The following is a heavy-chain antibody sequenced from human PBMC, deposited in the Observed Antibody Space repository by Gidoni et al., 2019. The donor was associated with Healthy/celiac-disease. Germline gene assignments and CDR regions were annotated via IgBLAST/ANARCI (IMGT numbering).Heavy chain of an antibody. Sequence: QLQLQESGPGLVKPSETLSLTCTVSGGSISSSSYYWGWIRQPPGKGLEWIGSIYYSGSTYYNPSLKSRVTISVDTSKNQFSLKLSSVTAADTAVYYCARLRRRLPFDYWGQGTLVTVSS. J-gene: IGHJ4*02. V-gene: IGHV4-39*01. CDR3: ARLRRRLPFDY. CDR1: GGSISSSSYY. CDR2: IYYSGST. D-gene: IGHD6-25*01.